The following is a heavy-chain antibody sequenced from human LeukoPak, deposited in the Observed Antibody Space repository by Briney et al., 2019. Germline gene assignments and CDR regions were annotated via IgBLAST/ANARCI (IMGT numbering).Heavy chain of an antibody. CDR3: GRWDTPLAMIDY. D-gene: IGHD5-18*01. CDR1: GFTFSGSA. V-gene: IGHV3-73*01. J-gene: IGHJ4*02. Sequence: GGSLRLSCAASGFTFSGSAVHWVRQASGKGLEWVGRIRSEGNSYATAYAASVKGRFTISRDDSKNTAYLRMNSLNTEDTAVYYCGRWDTPLAMIDYWGQGTLVTVSS. CDR2: IRSEGNSYAT.